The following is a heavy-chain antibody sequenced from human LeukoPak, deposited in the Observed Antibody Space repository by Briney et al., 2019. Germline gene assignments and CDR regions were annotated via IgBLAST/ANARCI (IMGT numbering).Heavy chain of an antibody. Sequence: GGSLRLSCAASGFTFSSYAMHWVRQAPGKGLEWVAVISYDGSNKYYADSVKGRFTISRDNSKNTLYLQMNSLRAEDTAVYYCARDLGLLLYYFDYWGQGTLVTVSS. CDR1: GFTFSSYA. CDR2: ISYDGSNK. D-gene: IGHD2-15*01. J-gene: IGHJ4*02. CDR3: ARDLGLLLYYFDY. V-gene: IGHV3-30-3*01.